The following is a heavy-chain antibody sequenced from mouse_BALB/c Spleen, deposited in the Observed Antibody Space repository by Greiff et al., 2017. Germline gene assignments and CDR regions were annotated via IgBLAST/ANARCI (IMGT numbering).Heavy chain of an antibody. V-gene: IGHV14-3*02. CDR1: GFNIKDTY. CDR3: ARGVYYAMDD. J-gene: IGHJ4*01. CDR2: IDPANGNT. Sequence: EVQLQQSGAELVKPGASVKLSCTASGFNIKDTYMHWVKQRPEQGLEWIGRIDPANGNTKYDPKFQGKATITADTSSNTAYLQLSSLTSEDTAVYYCARGVYYAMDDWGQGTSVTVSS.